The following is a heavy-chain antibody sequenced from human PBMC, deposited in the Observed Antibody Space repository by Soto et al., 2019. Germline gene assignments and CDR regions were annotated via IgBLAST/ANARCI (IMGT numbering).Heavy chain of an antibody. J-gene: IGHJ5*02. CDR1: GYSFTSYW. Sequence: GESLTISCKGSGYSFTSYWIGWVRQMPGKGLEWMGIIYPGDFVTSYSLSFQGQFTISAINSFSTAYLQWSSLKASDTAIFYFARHPPLGYCISTSCYEDNWFDPWGQGTLVTVSS. CDR3: ARHPPLGYCISTSCYEDNWFDP. V-gene: IGHV5-51*01. D-gene: IGHD2-2*01. CDR2: IYPGDFVT.